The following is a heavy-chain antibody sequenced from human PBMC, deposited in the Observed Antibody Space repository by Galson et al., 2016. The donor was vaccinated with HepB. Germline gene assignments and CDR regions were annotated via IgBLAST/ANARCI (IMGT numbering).Heavy chain of an antibody. Sequence: SLILSCAASGFTFSSNGMSWVRQAPGKGLEWVSCISGSGTLTYYADSVKGRFTISRDHSKNTLHLQMNSLRAEDTAVYYCAKIAVTGTWYFDLWGRGALVSVSS. CDR3: AKIAVTGTWYFDL. J-gene: IGHJ2*01. CDR1: GFTFSSNG. CDR2: ISGSGTLT. V-gene: IGHV3-23*01. D-gene: IGHD6-19*01.